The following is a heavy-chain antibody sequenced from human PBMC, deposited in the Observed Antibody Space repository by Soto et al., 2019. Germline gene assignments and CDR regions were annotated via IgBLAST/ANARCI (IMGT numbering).Heavy chain of an antibody. V-gene: IGHV1-2*02. CDR2: INPATGGA. Sequence: QLHLVQSGAVVKKPGASVTVSCSASGYPVTAYYMHWVRQAPGRGLAWMGGINPATGGAKYTQTFQGRVTMARDTSTGTVFMELRGLTSEDTAVFYCARGGGVGVAGSAAFDMWGQGTLVTVSS. J-gene: IGHJ3*02. CDR3: ARGGGVGVAGSAAFDM. D-gene: IGHD3-3*01. CDR1: GYPVTAYY.